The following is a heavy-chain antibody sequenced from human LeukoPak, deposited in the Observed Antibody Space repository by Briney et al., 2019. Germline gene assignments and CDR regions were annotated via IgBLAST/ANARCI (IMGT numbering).Heavy chain of an antibody. CDR3: AMPGIAVAGTWDYFDY. V-gene: IGHV5-51*01. CDR2: IYPGDSDT. CDR1: GYSFTSYW. D-gene: IGHD6-19*01. J-gene: IGHJ4*02. Sequence: GESLQISCKGSGYSFTSYWIGWVRQMPGKGLEWMGIIYPGDSDTRYSPSFQGQVTISADKSISTAYLQWSSLKASDTAMYYCAMPGIAVAGTWDYFDYWGQGTLVTVSS.